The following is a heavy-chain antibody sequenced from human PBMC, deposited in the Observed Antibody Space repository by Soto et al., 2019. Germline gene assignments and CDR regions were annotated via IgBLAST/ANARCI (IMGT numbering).Heavy chain of an antibody. Sequence: GAPVKATSEASRGSKSIYAISWGRQAKGQGLEWMGGIIPIFGTANYAQKFQGRVTITADESTSTAYMELSSLRSEDTAVYYCARRMAAGGYYSYGMDVWGQGTTVTLSS. D-gene: IGHD6-13*01. CDR3: ARRMAAGGYYSYGMDV. V-gene: IGHV1-69*01. CDR2: IIPIFGTA. J-gene: IGHJ6*02. CDR1: RGSKSIYA.